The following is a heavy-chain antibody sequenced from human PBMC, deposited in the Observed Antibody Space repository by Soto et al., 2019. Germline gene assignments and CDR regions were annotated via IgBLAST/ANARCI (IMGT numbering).Heavy chain of an antibody. J-gene: IGHJ4*02. D-gene: IGHD3-16*01. V-gene: IGHV5-10-1*01. CDR2: INPTDSST. CDR3: ARQITSQFDY. Sequence: PGESLKISCKGSGYSFTSFRINWVRQIPGKGLEWMGRINPTDSSTDYSPSFQGHVTISVDKSINTAFLQWSSLKASDTAVYYCARQITSQFDYWGQGTLVTVSS. CDR1: GYSFTSFR.